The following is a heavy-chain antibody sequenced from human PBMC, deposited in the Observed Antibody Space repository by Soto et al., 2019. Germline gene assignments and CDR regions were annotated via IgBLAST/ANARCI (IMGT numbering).Heavy chain of an antibody. CDR1: SFPFFSYA. D-gene: IGHD6-19*01. CDR2: ISYDGSNK. Sequence: GGSLNLSCASLSFPFFSYAMNWVAEATGLGLEWVAVISYDGSNKYYADYVKGQCKIYRDNSKKKQYMQQNNLRTEDTVVYYCARDLSNDSSGSAPRYYYYGMDVWGQGT. J-gene: IGHJ6*02. V-gene: IGHV3-30-3*01. CDR3: ARDLSNDSSGSAPRYYYYGMDV.